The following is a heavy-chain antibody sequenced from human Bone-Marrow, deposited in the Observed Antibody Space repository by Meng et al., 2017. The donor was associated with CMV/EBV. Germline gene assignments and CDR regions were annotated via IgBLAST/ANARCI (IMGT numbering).Heavy chain of an antibody. J-gene: IGHJ4*02. CDR1: GFTFSSYA. CDR2: ISYDGSNK. Sequence: GESLKISCAASGFTFSSYAMHWVRQAPGKGLEWVAVISYDGSNKYYADSVKGRFTISRDNSKNTLYLQMNSLRAEDAAVYYCARDPRSDYYDSSGYGRIIYWGQGTLVTFSS. V-gene: IGHV3-30-3*01. CDR3: ARDPRSDYYDSSGYGRIIY. D-gene: IGHD3-22*01.